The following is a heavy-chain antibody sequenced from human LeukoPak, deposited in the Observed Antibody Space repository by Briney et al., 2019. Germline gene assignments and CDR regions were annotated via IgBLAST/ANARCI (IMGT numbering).Heavy chain of an antibody. CDR1: GYSFVNYG. D-gene: IGHD3-3*01. CDR2: THNGIT. J-gene: IGHJ4*02. CDR3: AKDRGMYNHFWSGSDS. V-gene: IGHV1-18*01. Sequence: ASVKVSCTASGYSFVNYGIMWVRQAPGQGLEWMEWTHNGITKYTEKVQGRVSMATDTSTSTAYMELRGLRSEDTATYYCAKDRGMYNHFWSGSDSWGPGTLVIVSS.